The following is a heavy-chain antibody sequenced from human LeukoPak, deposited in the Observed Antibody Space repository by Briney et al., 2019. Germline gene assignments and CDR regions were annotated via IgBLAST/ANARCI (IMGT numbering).Heavy chain of an antibody. V-gene: IGHV1-69*05. CDR3: ARTLSSSTSQGAFDI. Sequence: SVKVSCKASGGTFSSYAISWVRQAPGQGLEWMGGIIPIFGTANYAQKFQGRVAITTDESTSTAYMELSSLRSEDTAVYYCARTLSSSTSQGAFDIWGQGTMVTVSS. CDR2: IIPIFGTA. CDR1: GGTFSSYA. J-gene: IGHJ3*02. D-gene: IGHD6-6*01.